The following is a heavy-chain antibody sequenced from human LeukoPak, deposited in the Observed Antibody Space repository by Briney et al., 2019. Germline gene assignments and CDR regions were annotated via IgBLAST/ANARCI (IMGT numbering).Heavy chain of an antibody. CDR1: GFTFSSSS. D-gene: IGHD3-10*01. CDR2: ISSSSSYI. V-gene: IGHV3-21*01. CDR3: AHIYYHGSESYGDF. Sequence: GGSLRLSCAASGFTFSSSSMNWVRQAPGKGLEWGSSISSSSSYIYYADSVKGRFTISRDNAKNSLYLQMNSLRAEDTAVYYCAHIYYHGSESYGDFWGQGTLVTVSS. J-gene: IGHJ4*02.